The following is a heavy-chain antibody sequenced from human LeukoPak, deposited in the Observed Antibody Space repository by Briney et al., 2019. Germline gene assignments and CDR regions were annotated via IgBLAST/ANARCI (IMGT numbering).Heavy chain of an antibody. D-gene: IGHD5-18*01. Sequence: SETLSLTCAVYGVSFSGYYWSWIRKPPGKGLEWIGEINHRGSTNYSPSLKSRVTMSGDTSKNQFSLKLSSVTAADTAVYYCARLVRDTAAAEPWGQGTLVTVSS. J-gene: IGHJ5*02. V-gene: IGHV4-34*01. CDR2: INHRGST. CDR1: GVSFSGYY. CDR3: ARLVRDTAAAEP.